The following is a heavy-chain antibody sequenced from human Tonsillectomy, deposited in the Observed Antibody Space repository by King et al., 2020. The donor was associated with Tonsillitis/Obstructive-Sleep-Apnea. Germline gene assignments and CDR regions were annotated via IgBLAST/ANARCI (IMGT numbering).Heavy chain of an antibody. Sequence: EVQLVQSGGDLVQVGGSLRLSCAASGFTFSSYEMTWVRQAPGKGLEWVSFIIASGSSIKYADSVKGRFTVSRDNANNSLYLQMNSLRAEDTAFYYCARDRYIVVIPPAVDAFDFWGQGTMVTVSS. CDR2: IIASGSSI. J-gene: IGHJ3*01. CDR3: ARDRYIVVIPPAVDAFDF. D-gene: IGHD2-2*01. CDR1: GFTFSSYE. V-gene: IGHV3-48*03.